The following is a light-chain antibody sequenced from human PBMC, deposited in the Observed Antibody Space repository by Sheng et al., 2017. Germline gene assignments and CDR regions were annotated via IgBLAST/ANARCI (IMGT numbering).Light chain of an antibody. CDR1: QSVTSN. J-gene: IGKJ2*01. CDR3: QQYENWPRT. V-gene: IGKV3-15*01. Sequence: EIVLTQSPGTLALSPGERATLSCRASQSVTSNYLAWYQQKPGQAPRLLIYGASTRASGFPPRFRGSGSGTEFTLTISSLQSEDFAVYFCQQYENWPRTFGQGSKLEIK. CDR2: GAS.